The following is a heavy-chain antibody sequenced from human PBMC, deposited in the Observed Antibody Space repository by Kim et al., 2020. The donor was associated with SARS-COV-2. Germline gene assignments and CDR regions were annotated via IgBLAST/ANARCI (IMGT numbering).Heavy chain of an antibody. Sequence: ASVKVSCKASGYTFTSYGISWPRQAPGQGLEWMGWISVYNANTNYAQNLQARLTMTTDTSTSTAYMELRSLTSDDTAVYYCARDPAYDSSVYAADYWGQG. CDR2: ISVYNANT. V-gene: IGHV1-18*01. D-gene: IGHD3-22*01. CDR3: ARDPAYDSSVYAADY. CDR1: GYTFTSYG. J-gene: IGHJ4*02.